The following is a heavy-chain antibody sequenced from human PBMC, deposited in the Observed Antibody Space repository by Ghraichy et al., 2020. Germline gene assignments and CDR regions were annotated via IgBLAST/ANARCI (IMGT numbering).Heavy chain of an antibody. CDR2: INPSGGST. Sequence: ASVKVSCKASGYTFTSYYMNWVRQAPGQGLEWMGIINPSGGSTSFAQKFQGRVSMTRDTSTSTVYMELSSLRSEDTAVYYCASLPPSVRRGSSSDYWGQGTLVTVSS. D-gene: IGHD6-13*01. J-gene: IGHJ4*02. CDR1: GYTFTSYY. V-gene: IGHV1-46*01. CDR3: ASLPPSVRRGSSSDY.